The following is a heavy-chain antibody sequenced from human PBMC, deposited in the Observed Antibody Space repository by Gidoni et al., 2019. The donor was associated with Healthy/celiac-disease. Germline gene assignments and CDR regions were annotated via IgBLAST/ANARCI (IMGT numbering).Heavy chain of an antibody. CDR1: GGPISSSSYY. D-gene: IGHD1-26*01. CDR2: IYYSGST. Sequence: QLQLQESGPGLVKPSETLSLTCTVSGGPISSSSYYWGWIRQPPGKGLEWIGSIYYSGSTYYNPSIKGRVTISVDTSKNQFSLKLSSVTAADTAVYYCARHWLDSVGATTLDYWGQGTLVTVSS. CDR3: ARHWLDSVGATTLDY. V-gene: IGHV4-39*01. J-gene: IGHJ4*02.